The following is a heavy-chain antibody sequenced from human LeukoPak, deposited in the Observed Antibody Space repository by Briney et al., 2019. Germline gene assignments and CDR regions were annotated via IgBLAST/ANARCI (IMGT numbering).Heavy chain of an antibody. Sequence: PGGSLRLSCAASGFTFSSYGMHWVRQAPGKGLEWVAFIRYDGSNKYYADSVKGRFTISRDNSKNTLYLQMNSLRAEDTAVYYCAKESQYYYDSSGYYLLDYWGQGTLVTVSS. CDR3: AKESQYYYDSSGYYLLDY. V-gene: IGHV3-30*02. D-gene: IGHD3-22*01. CDR1: GFTFSSYG. J-gene: IGHJ4*02. CDR2: IRYDGSNK.